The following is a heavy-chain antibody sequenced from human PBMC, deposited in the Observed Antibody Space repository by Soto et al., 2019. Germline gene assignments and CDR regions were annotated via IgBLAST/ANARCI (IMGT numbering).Heavy chain of an antibody. CDR2: ISGGGDTI. CDR1: GFTFSDYY. Sequence: GSLRLSCAASGFTFSDYYMNWIRQAPGKGLEWFSYISGGGDTIYYADSVQGRFTISRDNARNSLYLQMNSLRVEDTAVYYCTRGPESDYWGQGTLVTVSS. D-gene: IGHD3-10*01. V-gene: IGHV3-11*01. CDR3: TRGPESDY. J-gene: IGHJ4*02.